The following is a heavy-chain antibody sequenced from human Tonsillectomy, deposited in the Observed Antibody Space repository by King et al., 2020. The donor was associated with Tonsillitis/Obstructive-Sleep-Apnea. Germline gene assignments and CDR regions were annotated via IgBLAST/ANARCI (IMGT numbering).Heavy chain of an antibody. CDR1: GFSFSSYW. D-gene: IGHD4-17*01. CDR3: ARDNGDFGY. J-gene: IGHJ4*02. Sequence: VQLVESGGGLVQPGGSLRLSCAASGFSFSSYWMSWVRQAPGKGLEWVANIKKDGSEKYYVDSVKGRFTISRDNAKNSLYLQMNSLRDEDTALYYCARDNGDFGYWGQGTLVTVSS. CDR2: IKKDGSEK. V-gene: IGHV3-7*03.